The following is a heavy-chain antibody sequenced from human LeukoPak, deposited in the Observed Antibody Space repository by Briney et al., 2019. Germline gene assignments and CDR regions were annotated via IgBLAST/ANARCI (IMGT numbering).Heavy chain of an antibody. J-gene: IGHJ3*02. Sequence: GGSLRLSCAASGFTFSSYAMHWVRQAPGKGLEWVAVISYDGSNKYYADSVKGRFTISRDNSKNTLYLQMNSPRAEDTAVYYCAREGGQGFWSGYSDAFDIWGQGTMVTVSS. D-gene: IGHD3-3*01. CDR1: GFTFSSYA. CDR2: ISYDGSNK. V-gene: IGHV3-30*01. CDR3: AREGGQGFWSGYSDAFDI.